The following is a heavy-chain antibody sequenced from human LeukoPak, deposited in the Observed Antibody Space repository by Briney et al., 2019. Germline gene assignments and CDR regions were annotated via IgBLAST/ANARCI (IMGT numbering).Heavy chain of an antibody. CDR2: IYYSGST. Sequence: PSETLSLTCTVSGGSISSGGYYWSWIRQPPGKELEWIGYIYYSGSTNYNPSLKSRITISVDTSKNQLSLNLSSVTAADTAVYYCARRARGNRAYYFEYWGQGTLVTVSS. D-gene: IGHD1-14*01. CDR1: GGSISSGGYY. J-gene: IGHJ4*02. CDR3: ARRARGNRAYYFEY. V-gene: IGHV4-61*08.